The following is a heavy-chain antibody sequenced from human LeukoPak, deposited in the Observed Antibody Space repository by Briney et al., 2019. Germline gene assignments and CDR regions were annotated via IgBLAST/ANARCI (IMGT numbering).Heavy chain of an antibody. Sequence: ASVKVSCKASGYTFTSYDINWVRQATGQGLEWMGWMNPNSGNTGYAQKFQGRVTMTRNTPISTAYMELSSLRSEDTAVYYCAIPIAAAAVFDYWGQGTLVTVSS. CDR1: GYTFTSYD. J-gene: IGHJ4*02. D-gene: IGHD6-13*01. V-gene: IGHV1-8*01. CDR3: AIPIAAAAVFDY. CDR2: MNPNSGNT.